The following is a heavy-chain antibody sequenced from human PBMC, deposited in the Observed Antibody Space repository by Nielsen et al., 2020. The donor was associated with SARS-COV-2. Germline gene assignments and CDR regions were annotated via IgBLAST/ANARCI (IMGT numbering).Heavy chain of an antibody. J-gene: IGHJ3*01. D-gene: IGHD3/OR15-3a*01. CDR3: TRSEPESFWTGRFQRRERHDAFDL. CDR2: IASDGSST. V-gene: IGHV3-74*01. CDR1: GFSLSYYW. Sequence: GGSLRLSCEVSGFSLSYYWMHWVRQAPGKGLFWVARIASDGSSTSYADSVKGRLTISRDDTRNTLFLQMNTLRDEDTAVYYCTRSEPESFWTGRFQRRERHDAFDLWGRGTLVTVSS.